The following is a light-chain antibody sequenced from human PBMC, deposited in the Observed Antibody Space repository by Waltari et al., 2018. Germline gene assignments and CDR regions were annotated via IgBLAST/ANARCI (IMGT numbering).Light chain of an antibody. V-gene: IGLV2-14*03. CDR3: NSYTGSSSWV. CDR2: DVS. J-gene: IGLJ3*02. Sequence: QSALTQPASVSGSPGQSITISCTGTNSDVGFNNYVSWYQQHPGKAPKLLIYDVSVRPSGGSNRCPGSKSGNTAALTISGLQAEDEADYYCNSYTGSSSWVFGGGTRLTVL. CDR1: NSDVGFNNY.